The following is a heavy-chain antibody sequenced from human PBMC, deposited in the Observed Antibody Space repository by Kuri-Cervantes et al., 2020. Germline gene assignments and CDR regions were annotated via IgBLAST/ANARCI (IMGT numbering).Heavy chain of an antibody. Sequence: GGSLRLSCAASGFTFSSYDMHWVRQATGKGLEWASAIGTAGDTYYADSVKGRFTISRDNSKNTLYLQMNSLRAEDTAVYYCARAPLYYDFWSGYSAGYYGMDVWGQGTTVTVSS. V-gene: IGHV3-13*01. CDR2: IGTAGDT. D-gene: IGHD3-3*01. CDR1: GFTFSSYD. CDR3: ARAPLYYDFWSGYSAGYYGMDV. J-gene: IGHJ6*02.